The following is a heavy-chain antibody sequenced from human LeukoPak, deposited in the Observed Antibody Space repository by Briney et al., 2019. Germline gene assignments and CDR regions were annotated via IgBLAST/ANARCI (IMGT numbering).Heavy chain of an antibody. CDR3: ARDGAGGNWFWFDP. D-gene: IGHD4-23*01. CDR2: IIPIFGTA. Sequence: GSSVKVSCKASGGTFSSHAISWVRQAPRQGLEWMGGIIPIFGTANYAQKFQGRVTITADKSTSTAYMELSSLRSEDTAVYYCARDGAGGNWFWFDPWGQGTLVTVSS. V-gene: IGHV1-69*06. CDR1: GGTFSSHA. J-gene: IGHJ5*02.